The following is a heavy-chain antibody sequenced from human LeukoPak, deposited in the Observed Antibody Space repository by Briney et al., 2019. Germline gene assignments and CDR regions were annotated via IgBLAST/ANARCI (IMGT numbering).Heavy chain of an antibody. Sequence: SETLSLTCTVSGGSISSGGHYWSWIRQHPGKGLEWIGYIYYSGSTYYNPSLKSRVTISVDTSKNQFSLKLSSVTAADTAVYYCAYAYYDSSGDYFDYWGQGTLVTVSS. CDR3: AYAYYDSSGDYFDY. J-gene: IGHJ4*02. V-gene: IGHV4-31*03. CDR1: GGSISSGGHY. D-gene: IGHD3-22*01. CDR2: IYYSGST.